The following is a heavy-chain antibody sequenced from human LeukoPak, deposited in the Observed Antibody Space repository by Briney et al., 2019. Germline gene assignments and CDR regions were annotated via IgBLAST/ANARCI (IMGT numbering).Heavy chain of an antibody. CDR1: GYTFTSYY. J-gene: IGHJ4*02. Sequence: ASVKVSCKASGYTFTSYYMHWVRQAPGQGLEWMGMINPSGGSTSYAQKFQGRVTMTRDTSTSTVYMELSSLRSEDTAVYYCTRHQNLYKYFDYWGQGTLVTVSS. V-gene: IGHV1-46*03. D-gene: IGHD1-14*01. CDR2: INPSGGST. CDR3: TRHQNLYKYFDY.